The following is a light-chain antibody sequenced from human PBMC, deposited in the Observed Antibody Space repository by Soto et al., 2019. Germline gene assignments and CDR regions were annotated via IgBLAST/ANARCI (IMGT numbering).Light chain of an antibody. CDR3: QQYGSSPVT. Sequence: EIVLTQSPGTLSLSPGERATLSCRASQSVSSSYLAWYQQKPGQAPRLLIYGASSRATGIPDRFGGSGSGTDFTLTISRLEPEDFAVYYCQQYGSSPVTFGQGTKLEIK. J-gene: IGKJ2*01. CDR2: GAS. CDR1: QSVSSSY. V-gene: IGKV3-20*01.